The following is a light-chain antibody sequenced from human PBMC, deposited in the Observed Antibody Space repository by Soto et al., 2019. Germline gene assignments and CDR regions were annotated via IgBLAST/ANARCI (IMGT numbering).Light chain of an antibody. J-gene: IGKJ2*01. Sequence: DIQMTQSPSSVSASVGDRVTMTCRASQGISSWLVWYQQKPGKAPKLLIYAASSLQSGVPSRFSGSGSGTDFTLTISGLQPEDLATYYCQQYHRYPYSFGPGTKLEI. CDR1: QGISSW. V-gene: IGKV1-12*01. CDR2: AAS. CDR3: QQYHRYPYS.